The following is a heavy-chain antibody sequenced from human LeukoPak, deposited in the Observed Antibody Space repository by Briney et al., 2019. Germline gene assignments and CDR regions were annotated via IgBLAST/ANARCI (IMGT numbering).Heavy chain of an antibody. D-gene: IGHD3-3*01. CDR2: ISPGSSYK. V-gene: IGHV3-11*05. Sequence: PGGSLRLSCTASTFMFSDDYMGWIRQAPGKGPEWVSSISPGSSYKFCADSVEGRFTISRDDAKNSVYLQMNNLRVDDTAVYYCATERLGIFEFWGQGSLVTVSS. CDR3: ATERLGIFEF. CDR1: TFMFSDDY. J-gene: IGHJ4*02.